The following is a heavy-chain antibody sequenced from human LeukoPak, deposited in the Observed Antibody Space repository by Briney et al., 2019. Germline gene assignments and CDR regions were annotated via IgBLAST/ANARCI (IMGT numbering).Heavy chain of an antibody. CDR1: GFTFSSYA. Sequence: PGGSLRLSCAASGFTFSSYAMHWVRQAPGKGLEWVAVISYDGRNKYYADSVMGRFTMSRDHSKNTLFLQMNSLRAEDTAVYYCARDRGGNPLYYFDYWGQGTLVTVSS. CDR2: ISYDGRNK. V-gene: IGHV3-30*04. D-gene: IGHD4-23*01. J-gene: IGHJ4*02. CDR3: ARDRGGNPLYYFDY.